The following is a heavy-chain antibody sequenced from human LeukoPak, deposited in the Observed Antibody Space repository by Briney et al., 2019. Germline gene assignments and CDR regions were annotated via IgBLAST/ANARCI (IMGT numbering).Heavy chain of an antibody. Sequence: GGSLRLSCAASGFTFSDYGIHWVRQAPGKGLEGGAVIWSDGSNKYYADSVKGRFTISRDNSKKTLYLQMNSLRVEDTAVYYCVRASGSFDYWGQGTLVTVSS. V-gene: IGHV3-33*01. CDR1: GFTFSDYG. CDR3: VRASGSFDY. J-gene: IGHJ4*02. D-gene: IGHD3-10*01. CDR2: IWSDGSNK.